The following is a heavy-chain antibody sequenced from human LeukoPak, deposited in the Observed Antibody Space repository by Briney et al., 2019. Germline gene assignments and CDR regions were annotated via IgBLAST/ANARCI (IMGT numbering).Heavy chain of an antibody. J-gene: IGHJ4*02. CDR2: ISGSGGRT. CDR1: GFTFSSYA. Sequence: GGSLRLSCAASGFTFSSYAMSWVRQAPGKGLEWVSGISGSGGRTYYADSVKGRFTVSRDNSKNTLHLQMNSLRAEDTAVYYCAKDLEGPYYYGSGSYYPAYYFDYWGQGTLVTVSS. D-gene: IGHD3-10*01. V-gene: IGHV3-23*01. CDR3: AKDLEGPYYYGSGSYYPAYYFDY.